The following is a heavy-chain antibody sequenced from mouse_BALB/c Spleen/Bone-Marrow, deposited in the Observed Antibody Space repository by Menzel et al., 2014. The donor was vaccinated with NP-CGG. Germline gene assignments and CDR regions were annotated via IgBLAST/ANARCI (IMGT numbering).Heavy chain of an antibody. V-gene: IGHV5-9-1*01. CDR1: GFTFSSYA. Sequence: EVKLVESGGGLVKPGGSLKLSCAASGFTFSSYAMSWVRQTPEKRLEWVATISSGGSYTYYPDSVKGRFTISRDNAKNTLYLQMSGLRSEDTAMYYCARVITWYFDVWGAGTTVTVSS. D-gene: IGHD2-4*01. CDR3: ARVITWYFDV. CDR2: ISSGGSYT. J-gene: IGHJ1*01.